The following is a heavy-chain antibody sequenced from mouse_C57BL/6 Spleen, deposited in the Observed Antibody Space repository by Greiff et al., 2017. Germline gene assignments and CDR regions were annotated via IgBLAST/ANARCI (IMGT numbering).Heavy chain of an antibody. CDR2: IHPNSGST. Sequence: QVQLKESGPELVKPGASVKMSCKASGYTFTSYWMHWVKQRPGQGLEWIGMIHPNSGSTNYNEKFKSKATLTVDKSSSTAYMQLSSLTSEDSAVYYCARGEPLRDAMDYWGQGTSVTVSS. J-gene: IGHJ4*01. CDR1: GYTFTSYW. D-gene: IGHD1-1*01. V-gene: IGHV1-64*01. CDR3: ARGEPLRDAMDY.